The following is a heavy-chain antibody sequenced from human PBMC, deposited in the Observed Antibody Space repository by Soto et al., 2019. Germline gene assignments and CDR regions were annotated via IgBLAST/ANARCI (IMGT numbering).Heavy chain of an antibody. CDR3: ASRDPGTSVDY. D-gene: IGHD1-7*01. J-gene: IGHJ4*02. CDR1: GGSLTSNNW. Sequence: SETLSLTCAVSGGSLTSNNWWTWVRQPPGQGLEWIGEIYRTGSTNYNPSLKSRVTISLDKSENQFSLKVTSLTAADTAVYYCASRDPGTSVDYWGQGTLVTVS. CDR2: IYRTGST. V-gene: IGHV4-4*02.